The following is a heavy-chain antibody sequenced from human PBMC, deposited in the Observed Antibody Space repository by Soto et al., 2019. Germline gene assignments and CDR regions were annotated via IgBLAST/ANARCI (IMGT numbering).Heavy chain of an antibody. CDR1: GASISSGGYY. J-gene: IGHJ6*02. Sequence: QVQLQESGPGLVKPSQTLSLTCTVSGASISSGGYYWTWIRQHPGEGLEWIGYIYYNGNTYYNPSLKSRVTMSLDTSKNQFSLNLSSVTAADTAVYYCVKEPDVWGQGTTVTVSS. CDR3: VKEPDV. CDR2: IYYNGNT. V-gene: IGHV4-31*03.